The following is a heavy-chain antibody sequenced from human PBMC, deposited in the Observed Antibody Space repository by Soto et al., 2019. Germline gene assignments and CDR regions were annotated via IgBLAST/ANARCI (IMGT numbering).Heavy chain of an antibody. CDR3: ARGSVVQYWYFDL. V-gene: IGHV4-59*02. Sequence: SETLSLTCTVSGDAVSSYYWSWIRQPPGKELEWIGYIYYNGSPEYNPSLKSRVTLSLDTSKNQFSLKLDSVTAADTAVYYCARGSVVQYWYFDLWGRGTLVTVSS. J-gene: IGHJ2*01. CDR2: IYYNGSP. CDR1: GDAVSSYY. D-gene: IGHD2-15*01.